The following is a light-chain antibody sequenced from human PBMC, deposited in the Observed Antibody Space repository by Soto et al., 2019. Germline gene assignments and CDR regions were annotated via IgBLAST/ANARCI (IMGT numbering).Light chain of an antibody. Sequence: DVQMVQSPSTLSGSVGDRVTITCRASQNIGRWVAWYQQKEGKAPRLLIYEASHLEVGVPSRFSGSGSGTQFTLTINSLQPEDFAVYFCQQYSTFSRTFGQGTKVDTK. CDR2: EAS. CDR3: QQYSTFSRT. CDR1: QNIGRW. V-gene: IGKV1-5*03. J-gene: IGKJ1*01.